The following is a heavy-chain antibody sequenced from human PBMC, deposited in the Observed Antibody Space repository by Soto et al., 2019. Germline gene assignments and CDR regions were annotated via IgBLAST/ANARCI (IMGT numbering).Heavy chain of an antibody. Sequence: SVKVSCKASGGTFSSYTISWVRQAPGQGLEWMGRIIPILGIANYAQKFQGRVTITADKSTSTAYMELSSLRSEDTAVYYCASQASRYCSGGSCLDAFDIWGQGIMVTVSS. V-gene: IGHV1-69*02. J-gene: IGHJ3*02. CDR2: IIPILGIA. CDR1: GGTFSSYT. D-gene: IGHD2-15*01. CDR3: ASQASRYCSGGSCLDAFDI.